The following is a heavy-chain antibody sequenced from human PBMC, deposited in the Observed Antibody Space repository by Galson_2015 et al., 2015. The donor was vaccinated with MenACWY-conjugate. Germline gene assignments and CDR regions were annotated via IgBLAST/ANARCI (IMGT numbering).Heavy chain of an antibody. CDR3: ARELRNYWYFDL. Sequence: SLRLSCAASGFTFSSYWMHWVRQAPGQGLEWVSRINTDESLTTYADSVKGRFTISRDNAKNTLYLQMNSLRAEDTAVYYCARELRNYWYFDLWGRGTLVSVSS. J-gene: IGHJ2*01. CDR2: INTDESLT. V-gene: IGHV3-74*03. CDR1: GFTFSSYW.